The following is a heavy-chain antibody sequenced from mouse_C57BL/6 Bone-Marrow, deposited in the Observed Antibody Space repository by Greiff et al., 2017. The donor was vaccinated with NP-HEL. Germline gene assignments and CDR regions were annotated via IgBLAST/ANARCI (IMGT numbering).Heavy chain of an antibody. CDR1: GYAFSSSW. D-gene: IGHD1-2*01. CDR3: ARARLRPLAY. Sequence: QVQLKESGPELVKPGASVKISCKASGYAFSSSWMNWVKQRPGKGLEWIGRIYPGDGDTNYNGKFKGKATLTADKSSSTAYMQLSSLTSEDSAVYFCARARLRPLAYWGQGTLVTVSA. V-gene: IGHV1-82*01. J-gene: IGHJ3*01. CDR2: IYPGDGDT.